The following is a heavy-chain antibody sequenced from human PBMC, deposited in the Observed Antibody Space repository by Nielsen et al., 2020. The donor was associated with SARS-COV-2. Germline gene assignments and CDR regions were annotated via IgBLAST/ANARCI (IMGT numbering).Heavy chain of an antibody. V-gene: IGHV4-34*01. J-gene: IGHJ6*02. CDR1: GGSFSGYD. CDR3: ARGGIDYGDYVGNYYYYGMDV. Sequence: SETLSLTCAVYGGSFSGYDWSWIRQAPGKGLEWIGEINHSGSTKYNPSLKSRVTISVDTSKNQFSLKLSSVTAADTAVYYCARGGIDYGDYVGNYYYYGMDVWGQGTMVTVSS. D-gene: IGHD4-17*01. CDR2: INHSGST.